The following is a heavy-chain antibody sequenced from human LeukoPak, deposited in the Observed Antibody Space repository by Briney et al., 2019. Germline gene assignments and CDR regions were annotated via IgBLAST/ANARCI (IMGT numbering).Heavy chain of an antibody. CDR1: GYTFTGYY. CDR3: ARESDYGGNSNRYFDY. CDR2: INPNSGGT. D-gene: IGHD4-23*01. V-gene: IGHV1-2*02. Sequence: GASVKVPCKASGYTFTGYYMHWVRQAPGQGLEWMGWINPNSGGTSYAQNFQGRVTMTRDTSISTAYMELSRLRSDDTAVYYCARESDYGGNSNRYFDYWGQGTLVTVSS. J-gene: IGHJ4*02.